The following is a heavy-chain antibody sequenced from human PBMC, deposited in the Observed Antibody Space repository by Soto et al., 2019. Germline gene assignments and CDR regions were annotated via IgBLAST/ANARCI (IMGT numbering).Heavy chain of an antibody. CDR3: TTMYYYDSSGYYY. V-gene: IGHV3-15*07. CDR2: IKSKTDGGTT. J-gene: IGHJ4*02. Sequence: GGSLRLSCAASGFTFSNAWMNWVRQAPGKGLEWVGRIKSKTDGGTTDYAAPVKGRFTISRDDSKNTLYLQMNSLKTEDTAVYYCTTMYYYDSSGYYYWGQGTLVTVSS. CDR1: GFTFSNAW. D-gene: IGHD3-22*01.